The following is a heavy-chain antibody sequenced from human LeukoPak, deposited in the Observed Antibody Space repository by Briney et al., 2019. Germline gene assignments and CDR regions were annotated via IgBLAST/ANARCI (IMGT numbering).Heavy chain of an antibody. CDR1: GFTFRTYS. CDR2: ISNTGTI. D-gene: IGHD1-14*01. Sequence: GGSLRLSCAASGFTFRTYSMNWVRQAPGKGLEWVSYISNTGTIYYADSAKGRFTISRDNSKNTLYLQMNSLRAEDTAVYYCAKDKPGIGAFDIWGQGTMVTVSS. J-gene: IGHJ3*02. V-gene: IGHV3-48*01. CDR3: AKDKPGIGAFDI.